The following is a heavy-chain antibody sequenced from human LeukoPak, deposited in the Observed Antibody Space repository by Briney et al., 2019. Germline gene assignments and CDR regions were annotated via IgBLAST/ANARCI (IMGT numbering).Heavy chain of an antibody. J-gene: IGHJ3*02. CDR3: VKGYCSSTSCEGVVFDI. V-gene: IGHV3-74*01. CDR2: INSDGSST. Sequence: GGSLRLSCAASGFTFSSYWMHWVRQAPGRGLVWVSRINSDGSSTSYADSVKGRFTISRDNAKNTLYLQMNSLRAEDTAVYYCVKGYCSSTSCEGVVFDIWGQGTMVTVSS. CDR1: GFTFSSYW. D-gene: IGHD2-2*01.